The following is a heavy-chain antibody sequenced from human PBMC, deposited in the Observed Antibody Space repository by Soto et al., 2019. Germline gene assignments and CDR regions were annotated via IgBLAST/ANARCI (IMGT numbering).Heavy chain of an antibody. Sequence: EVQLGESGGGLVQPGGSLRLSCAVSGFIFSNYWMTWVRQTAGKGLEWVASIKEDGSEKYYVDSVKGRLTISRDNAQNSLYLQMNSLRAEDTAVYYCARGHYGMDVWGQGTTVTVSS. CDR1: GFIFSNYW. J-gene: IGHJ6*02. V-gene: IGHV3-7*03. CDR3: ARGHYGMDV. CDR2: IKEDGSEK.